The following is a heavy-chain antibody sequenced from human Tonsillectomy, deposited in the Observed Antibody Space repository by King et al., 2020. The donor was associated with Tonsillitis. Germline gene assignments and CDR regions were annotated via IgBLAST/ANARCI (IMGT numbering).Heavy chain of an antibody. D-gene: IGHD3-10*01. J-gene: IGHJ3*02. CDR3: ARNFGSGSYDVAFDI. Sequence: QLQESGPGLVKPSETLSLTCTVSGGSISSYDWSWIRQPQGKGLEWIGYIYYSGGTNNNPSHKSRVTISVDTSKNQFTLKLSSVTAADTAVFNCARNFGSGSYDVAFDIWGQGTMVTVSS. V-gene: IGHV4-59*08. CDR1: GGSISSYD. CDR2: IYYSGGT.